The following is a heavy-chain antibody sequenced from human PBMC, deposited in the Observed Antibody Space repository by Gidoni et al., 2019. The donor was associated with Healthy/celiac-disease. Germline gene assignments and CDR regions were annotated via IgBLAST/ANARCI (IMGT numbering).Heavy chain of an antibody. V-gene: IGHV1-69*06. J-gene: IGHJ4*02. CDR2: IIPIFGTA. Sequence: QVQLVQSGAAVKKPGSSVKVSCKAAARSCSRYAIRWVRQAPGQGLEWMGGIIPIFGTANYAQKFQGRVTITADKSTSTAYMELSSLRAEDTAVYYGARGGGDYGDYQNWGQGTLVTVSS. CDR1: ARSCSRYA. D-gene: IGHD4-17*01. CDR3: ARGGGDYGDYQN.